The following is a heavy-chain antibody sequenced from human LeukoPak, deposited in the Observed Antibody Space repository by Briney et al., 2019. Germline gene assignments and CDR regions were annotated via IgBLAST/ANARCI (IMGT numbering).Heavy chain of an antibody. J-gene: IGHJ2*01. V-gene: IGHV4-39*01. CDR1: GGSISSTTYH. CDR3: ARRNTGTYAAYFDL. D-gene: IGHD4-11*01. Sequence: SETLSLTCGISGGSISSTTYHWDWIRQPPGEGLEWIGSIYYSGSTNYNPSLKSRVTISVDTSENQFSLKLSSVTAADTAVYYCARRNTGTYAAYFDLWGRGTLVTVSS. CDR2: IYYSGST.